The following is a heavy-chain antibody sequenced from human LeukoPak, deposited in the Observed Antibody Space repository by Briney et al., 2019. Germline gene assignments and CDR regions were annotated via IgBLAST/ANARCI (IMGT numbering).Heavy chain of an antibody. J-gene: IGHJ4*02. D-gene: IGHD3-10*01. CDR3: AKDGVYYYGSGSYADY. CDR1: GFTFSSYG. Sequence: GGSLRLSCAASGFTFSSYGMHWVRQAPGKGLEWVAFIRYDGSNKYYADSVKGRFTISRDNSKNTLYLQMNSLRAEDTAVYYCAKDGVYYYGSGSYADYWGQGTLVTVSS. CDR2: IRYDGSNK. V-gene: IGHV3-30*02.